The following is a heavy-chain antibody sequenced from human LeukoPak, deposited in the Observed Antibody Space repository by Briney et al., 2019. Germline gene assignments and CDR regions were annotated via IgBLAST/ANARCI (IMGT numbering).Heavy chain of an antibody. D-gene: IGHD3-16*02. CDR1: GFTFSSYG. CDR2: IRYDGSNK. Sequence: GGSLRLSCAASGFTFSSYGMHWVRQAPGKGLEWVVFIRYDGSNKYYADSVKGRFTISRDNSKNTLYLQMNSLRAEDTAVYYCAKVEGYDYVWGSYRPNYFDYWCQGTLVTVSS. CDR3: AKVEGYDYVWGSYRPNYFDY. J-gene: IGHJ4*02. V-gene: IGHV3-30*02.